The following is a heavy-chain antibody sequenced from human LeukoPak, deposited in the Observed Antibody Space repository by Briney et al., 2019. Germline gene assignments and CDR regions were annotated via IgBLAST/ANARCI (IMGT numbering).Heavy chain of an antibody. D-gene: IGHD2-15*01. Sequence: GGSLRLSCAASGFTFSSYAMSWVRQAPGKGLEWVSAISGSGGSTYYADSAKGRFTISRDNSKNTLYLQMNSLRAEDTAVYYCAKGMSLGKVGDFDYWGQGTLVTVSS. CDR3: AKGMSLGKVGDFDY. CDR2: ISGSGGST. J-gene: IGHJ4*02. V-gene: IGHV3-23*01. CDR1: GFTFSSYA.